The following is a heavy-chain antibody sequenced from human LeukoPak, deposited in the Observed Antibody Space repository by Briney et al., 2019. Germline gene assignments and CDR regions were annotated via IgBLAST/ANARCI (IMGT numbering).Heavy chain of an antibody. CDR3: AVLNYYDSSGP. CDR2: IIPILGIA. D-gene: IGHD3-22*01. Sequence: ASVKVSCKASGGTFGSYAISWVRQAPGQGLEWMGRIIPILGIANYAQKFQGRVTITADKSTSTAYMELSSLRSEDTAVYYCAVLNYYDSSGPWGQGTLVTVSS. CDR1: GGTFGSYA. J-gene: IGHJ5*02. V-gene: IGHV1-69*04.